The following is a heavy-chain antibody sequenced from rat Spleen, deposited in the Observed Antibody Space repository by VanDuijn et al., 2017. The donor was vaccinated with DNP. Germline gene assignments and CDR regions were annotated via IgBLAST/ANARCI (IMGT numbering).Heavy chain of an antibody. D-gene: IGHD1-3*01. V-gene: IGHV5-25*01. CDR2: IGTSGSTT. Sequence: EVQLVESGGGLVQPGRSLKLSCAASGFAFSNSYMAWVRQAPKKGLEWVATIGTSGSTTYYPDSVKGRFTISRDISKSCLYLQMNSLRSEDTATYYCARPNFGSPYYFDYWGQGVMVTVSS. J-gene: IGHJ2*01. CDR1: GFAFSNSY. CDR3: ARPNFGSPYYFDY.